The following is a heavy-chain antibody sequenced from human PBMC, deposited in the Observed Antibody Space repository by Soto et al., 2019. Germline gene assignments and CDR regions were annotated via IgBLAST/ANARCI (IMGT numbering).Heavy chain of an antibody. V-gene: IGHV3-30*18. CDR2: ISYDGSNK. Sequence: QVQVVESGGGVVQPGRSLRLSCAASGFTFSTYGMHWVRQAPGKGLEWVAVISYDGSNKYYADSVKGRFTISRDNSTISLYLQMNSLRAEDTAVFYCAKDHLPYTVTTPGSWGQGTLVTVSS. CDR1: GFTFSTYG. J-gene: IGHJ5*02. D-gene: IGHD4-17*01. CDR3: AKDHLPYTVTTPGS.